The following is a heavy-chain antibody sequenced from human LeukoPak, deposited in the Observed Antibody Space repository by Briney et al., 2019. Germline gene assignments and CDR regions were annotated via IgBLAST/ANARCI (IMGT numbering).Heavy chain of an antibody. Sequence: SQTLSLTCGISGDSVSSNSAAWNWIRQSPSRGLEWLGRTYYRSKWYSDYAVSVKSRITINPDTSKNQFSLQLNSVTPEDTAVYYCARTRPNSGWPNFDYWGQGTLVTVSS. J-gene: IGHJ4*02. CDR1: GDSVSSNSAA. V-gene: IGHV6-1*01. CDR3: ARTRPNSGWPNFDY. D-gene: IGHD6-19*01. CDR2: TYYRSKWYS.